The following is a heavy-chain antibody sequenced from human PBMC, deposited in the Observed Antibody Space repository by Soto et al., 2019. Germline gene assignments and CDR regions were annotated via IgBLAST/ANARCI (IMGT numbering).Heavy chain of an antibody. Sequence: LRLSCAASGFTFSSYAMSWVRQAPGKGLEWVSAISGSGGSTYYADSVKGRFTISRDNSKNTLYLQMNSLRAEDTAVYYCAKGGLPPTSGPRYGMDVWGQGTTVTVSS. CDR3: AKGGLPPTSGPRYGMDV. V-gene: IGHV3-23*01. J-gene: IGHJ6*02. D-gene: IGHD6-19*01. CDR1: GFTFSSYA. CDR2: ISGSGGST.